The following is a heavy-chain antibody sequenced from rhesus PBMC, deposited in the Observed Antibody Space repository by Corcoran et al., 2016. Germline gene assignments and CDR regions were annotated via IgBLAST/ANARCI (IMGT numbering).Heavy chain of an antibody. J-gene: IGHJ5-1*01. CDR3: ARGGGIDV. D-gene: IGHD5-42*01. Sequence: QVQLQESGPGLVKPSETLSLTCAVSGGSISSNNWWSWIRQPPGKGLEWMGYISGISGSPYYNPSLKSRVTISTDTSKTQFSLKLRSVTAADTAVYYCARGGGIDVWGPGVLVTVSS. CDR2: ISGISGSP. V-gene: IGHV4-65*01. CDR1: GGSISSNNW.